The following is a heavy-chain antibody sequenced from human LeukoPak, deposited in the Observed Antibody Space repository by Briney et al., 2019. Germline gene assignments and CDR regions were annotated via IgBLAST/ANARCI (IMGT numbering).Heavy chain of an antibody. Sequence: ASVKVSCKASGYTFTSYYMHWVRQAPGQGLEWMGIINPSGGSTSYAQKFQGRVTMTRDTSTSTVYMELSSLSSEDTAVYYCARYNWNDPYAFDIWGQGTMVTVSS. D-gene: IGHD1-20*01. CDR3: ARYNWNDPYAFDI. CDR1: GYTFTSYY. V-gene: IGHV1-46*01. CDR2: INPSGGST. J-gene: IGHJ3*02.